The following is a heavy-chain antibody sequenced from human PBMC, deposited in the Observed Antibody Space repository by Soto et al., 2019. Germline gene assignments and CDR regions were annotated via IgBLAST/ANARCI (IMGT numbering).Heavy chain of an antibody. Sequence: PSETLSLTCTVSGGSVSSSSCYWGWIRQPPGKGLEWIGSIYYSGGTYYNPSLKSRVTISVDTSKNQFSLKLSSVTAADTAVYYCARQSSGWYNWFDPWGQGTLVTVSS. J-gene: IGHJ5*02. CDR2: IYYSGGT. D-gene: IGHD6-19*01. CDR1: GGSVSSSSCY. CDR3: ARQSSGWYNWFDP. V-gene: IGHV4-39*01.